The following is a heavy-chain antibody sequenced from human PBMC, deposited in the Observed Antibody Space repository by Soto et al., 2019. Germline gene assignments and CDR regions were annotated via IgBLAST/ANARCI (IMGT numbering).Heavy chain of an antibody. D-gene: IGHD2-15*01. CDR2: VSIGGST. CDR1: GFTFSSYA. J-gene: IGHJ4*02. Sequence: DVQLLESGGGLVQPEGSLRLSCAASGFTFSSYAMGWVRQGPGKGLEWVAVVSIGGSTHYADSVRGRFTISRDNSKNTLSLQMHRLTAEDTAVYFCAKSRGAGGHFDYWGQGALVTVSS. V-gene: IGHV3-23*01. CDR3: AKSRGAGGHFDY.